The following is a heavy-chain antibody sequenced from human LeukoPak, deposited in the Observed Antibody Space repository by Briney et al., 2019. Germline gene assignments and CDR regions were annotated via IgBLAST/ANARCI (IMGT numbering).Heavy chain of an antibody. D-gene: IGHD3-22*01. CDR1: GYTFTSYY. CDR2: INPSGGST. J-gene: IGHJ3*01. CDR3: ARDYRLTMVVA. V-gene: IGHV1-46*01. Sequence: ASVKVSCKASGYTFTSYYMHWVRQAPGQGLEWMGIINPSGGSTSYAQKFQGRVTMTRDVSTSTVYMELSSLRSEDTAVYYCARDYRLTMVVAWGQGTMVTVSS.